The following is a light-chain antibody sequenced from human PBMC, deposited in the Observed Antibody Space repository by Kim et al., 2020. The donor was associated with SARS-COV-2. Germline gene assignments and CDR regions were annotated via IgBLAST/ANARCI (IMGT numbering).Light chain of an antibody. CDR1: QDISKY. Sequence: GSVGERGTITWRASQDISKYLNWEQQKLGRAPKLLIYDASSLETGVPSRFSGSAAGTDFTFTISSLQPEDIATYYCQQHDTLPITFGQGTRLEIK. CDR2: DAS. CDR3: QQHDTLPIT. J-gene: IGKJ5*01. V-gene: IGKV1-33*01.